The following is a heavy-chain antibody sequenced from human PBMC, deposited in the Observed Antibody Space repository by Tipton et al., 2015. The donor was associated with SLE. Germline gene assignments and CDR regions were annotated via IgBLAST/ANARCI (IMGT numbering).Heavy chain of an antibody. Sequence: SLRLSCAASGFTFSSYEMNWVRQAPGKGLEWVSYISSSGSTIYYADSVKGRFTISRDNAKNSLYLQMNSLRAEDTAVYYCARVSNFNDAFDIWGQGTMVTVSS. CDR3: ARVSNFNDAFDI. D-gene: IGHD4/OR15-4a*01. V-gene: IGHV3-48*03. CDR1: GFTFSSYE. J-gene: IGHJ3*02. CDR2: ISSSGSTI.